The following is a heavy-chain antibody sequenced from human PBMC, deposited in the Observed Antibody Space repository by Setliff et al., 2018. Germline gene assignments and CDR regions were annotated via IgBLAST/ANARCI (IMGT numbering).Heavy chain of an antibody. V-gene: IGHV3-23*01. D-gene: IGHD5-18*01. Sequence: AGGSLRLSCAASGFTFSSYAMSWVRQAPGKGLEWVSAISGSGGSTYYADSVKGRFTISRDNSKNTLYLQMNSLRAEDTAVYYCAKDLTRSGIDTAMVDYWGQGTLVTVSS. CDR2: ISGSGGST. J-gene: IGHJ4*02. CDR1: GFTFSSYA. CDR3: AKDLTRSGIDTAMVDY.